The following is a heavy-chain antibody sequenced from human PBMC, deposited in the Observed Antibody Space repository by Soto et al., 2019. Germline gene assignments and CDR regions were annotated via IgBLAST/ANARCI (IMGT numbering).Heavy chain of an antibody. CDR2: IIPIFGTA. CDR1: GGTFSSYA. J-gene: IGHJ4*02. Sequence: VKVSCKASGGTFSSYAISWVRQAPGQGLEWMGGIIPIFGTANYAQKFQGRVTITADKSTSTAYMELSSLRSEDTAVYYCARAVRDGYNFDYWGQGTLVTVSS. CDR3: ARAVRDGYNFDY. D-gene: IGHD5-12*01. V-gene: IGHV1-69*06.